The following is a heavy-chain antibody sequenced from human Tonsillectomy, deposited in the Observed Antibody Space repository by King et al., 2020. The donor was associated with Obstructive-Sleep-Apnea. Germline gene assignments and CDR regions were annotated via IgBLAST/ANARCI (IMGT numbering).Heavy chain of an antibody. CDR2: IYSGGST. D-gene: IGHD2-21*01. J-gene: IGHJ6*02. V-gene: IGHV3-66*01. CDR1: GFTVSSNY. Sequence: VQLVESGGGLVQPGGSLRLSCAASGFTVSSNYMSWVRQAPGKGLEWVSVIYSGGSTYYADSVKGRFTISRDNSKNTLDLQMNSLRAEDTAVYYCARDFLDCGGYYYYGMDVWGQGTTVTVSS. CDR3: ARDFLDCGGYYYYGMDV.